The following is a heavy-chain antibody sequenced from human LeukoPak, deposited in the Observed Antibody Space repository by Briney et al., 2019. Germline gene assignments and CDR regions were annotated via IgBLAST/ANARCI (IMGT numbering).Heavy chain of an antibody. CDR2: IYPGDSGT. J-gene: IGHJ4*02. V-gene: IGHV5-51*01. CDR3: ARHELREQLVPCDY. Sequence: GESLKISCKGSGYSFTSYWIGWVRQVPGKGLEWMGIIYPGDSGTRYSPSFQGQVTISADKSISTAYLQWSSLKASDTAMYYCARHELREQLVPCDYWGQGTLVTVSS. CDR1: GYSFTSYW. D-gene: IGHD6-6*01.